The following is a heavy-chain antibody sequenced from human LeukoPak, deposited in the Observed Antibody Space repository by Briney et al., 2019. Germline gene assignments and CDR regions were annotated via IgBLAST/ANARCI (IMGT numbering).Heavy chain of an antibody. CDR2: IYPGDSDT. CDR3: ARALRYCSGGSCYSHLDAFDI. D-gene: IGHD2-15*01. CDR1: GYSFTSYW. Sequence: GESLKISCKGSGYSFTSYWIGWVRQMPGKGLEWMGIIYPGDSDTRYSPSFQGQVTISADKSISTAYLQWSSLKASDTAMYYCARALRYCSGGSCYSHLDAFDIWGQGTMVTVSS. J-gene: IGHJ3*02. V-gene: IGHV5-51*01.